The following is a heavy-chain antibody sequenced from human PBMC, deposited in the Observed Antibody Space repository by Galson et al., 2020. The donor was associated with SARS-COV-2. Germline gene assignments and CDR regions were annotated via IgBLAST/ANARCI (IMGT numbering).Heavy chain of an antibody. J-gene: IGHJ6*02. CDR3: ARDFIAVAGNYYYYGMDV. V-gene: IGHV4-4*07. CDR2: IYTSGST. CDR1: GGSISSYY. D-gene: IGHD6-19*01. Sequence: SETLSLTCTVSGGSISSYYWSWIRQPAGKGLEWIGRIYTSGSTNYNPSLKSRVTMSVDTSKNQFSLKLSSVTAADTAVYYCARDFIAVAGNYYYYGMDVWGQGTTVTVSS.